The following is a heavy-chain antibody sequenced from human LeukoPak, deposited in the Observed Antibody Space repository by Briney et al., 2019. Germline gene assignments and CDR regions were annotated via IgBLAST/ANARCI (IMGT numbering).Heavy chain of an antibody. Sequence: GGSLRLSCAASGFPFSTFWMAWVRQAPGKGLEWVANIIQDGSERYYVGSVKGRFTISRDNAKNSLYLQMNSLRAEDTAVYCCAKGFRDTAMFLDYWGQGTLVTVSS. V-gene: IGHV3-7*01. J-gene: IGHJ4*02. CDR2: IIQDGSER. CDR3: AKGFRDTAMFLDY. D-gene: IGHD5-18*01. CDR1: GFPFSTFW.